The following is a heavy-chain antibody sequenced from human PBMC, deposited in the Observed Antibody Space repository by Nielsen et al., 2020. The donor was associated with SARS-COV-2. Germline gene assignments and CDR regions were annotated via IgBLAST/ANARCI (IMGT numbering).Heavy chain of an antibody. V-gene: IGHV7-4-1*02. CDR1: GYTFTSYA. J-gene: IGHJ6*02. CDR3: ARDNWGSGDYYYYGMDV. D-gene: IGHD7-27*01. CDR2: INTNTGNP. Sequence: SCQASGYTFTSYAMNWVRQAPGQGLEWMGWINTNTGNPTYAQGFTGRFVFSLDTSVSTAYLQISSLKAEDTAVYYCARDNWGSGDYYYYGMDVWGQGTTVTVSS.